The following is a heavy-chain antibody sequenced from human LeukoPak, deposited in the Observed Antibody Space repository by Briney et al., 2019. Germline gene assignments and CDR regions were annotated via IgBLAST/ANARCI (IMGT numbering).Heavy chain of an antibody. CDR2: ISYDGSNK. D-gene: IGHD6-13*01. Sequence: GGSLRLSCAASGFTFSSYAMHWVRQAPGKGLEWVAVISYDGSNKYYADSVKGRFTISRDNSKNTLYLQMNSLRAEDTAVYYCARDGVGAASRRGPFDPWGQGTLVTVSS. CDR3: ARDGVGAASRRGPFDP. V-gene: IGHV3-30*04. J-gene: IGHJ5*02. CDR1: GFTFSSYA.